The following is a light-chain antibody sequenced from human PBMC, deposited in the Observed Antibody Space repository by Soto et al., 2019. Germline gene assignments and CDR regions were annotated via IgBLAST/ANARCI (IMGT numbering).Light chain of an antibody. V-gene: IGKV3-20*01. CDR2: GTS. Sequence: EMVLTQSPGTLSVSPGERATLSCRASQTISSNYLAWYQQKPGQAPSLLIYGTSSRATGIPDRFSGSGSGTDFPLTISRREPEDSAIYYCQQYVSWTFGQGTKVEIK. CDR1: QTISSNY. CDR3: QQYVSWT. J-gene: IGKJ1*01.